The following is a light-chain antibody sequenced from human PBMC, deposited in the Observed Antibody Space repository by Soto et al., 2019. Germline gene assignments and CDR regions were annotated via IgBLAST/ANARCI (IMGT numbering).Light chain of an antibody. CDR3: QPYNTWPYT. CDR1: QSISNN. V-gene: IGKV3-15*01. CDR2: GAS. J-gene: IGKJ2*01. Sequence: EIVMTQSPATLSVSPGERATLSCRASQSISNNLAWYQQKPGQAPRLLIYGASTRATGIPARFSGSGSGTQFTLTISSLQSEDFADYYCQPYNTWPYTFGQGTKLEIK.